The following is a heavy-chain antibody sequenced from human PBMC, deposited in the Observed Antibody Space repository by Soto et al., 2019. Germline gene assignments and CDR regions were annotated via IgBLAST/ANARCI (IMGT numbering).Heavy chain of an antibody. D-gene: IGHD5-12*01. CDR1: GFTFSSYG. Sequence: GGSLRLSCAASGFTFSSYGMHWVRQAPGKGLEWVAVISYDGSNKYYADSVKGRFTISRDNSKNTLYLQMNSLRAEDTAVYYCAKEAEYSGYDYYFDYWGQGTLVTVSS. J-gene: IGHJ4*02. CDR2: ISYDGSNK. V-gene: IGHV3-30*18. CDR3: AKEAEYSGYDYYFDY.